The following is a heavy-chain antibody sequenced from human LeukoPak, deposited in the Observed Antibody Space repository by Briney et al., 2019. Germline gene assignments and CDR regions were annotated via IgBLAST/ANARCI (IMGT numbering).Heavy chain of an antibody. D-gene: IGHD3-10*01. J-gene: IGHJ4*02. CDR1: GFTFSSHG. V-gene: IGHV3-33*01. CDR3: ARELNGYYYGSGSYYVGGY. CDR2: IWYDGSNK. Sequence: GGSLRLSCAASGFTFSSHGMHWVRQAPGKGLEWVAVIWYDGSNKYYADSVKGRFTISRDNSKNTLYLQMNSLRAEDTAVYYCARELNGYYYGSGSYYVGGYWGQGTLVTVSS.